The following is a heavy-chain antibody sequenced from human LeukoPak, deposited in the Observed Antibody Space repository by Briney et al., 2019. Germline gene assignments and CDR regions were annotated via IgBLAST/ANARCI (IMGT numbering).Heavy chain of an antibody. CDR1: GGSISSYY. Sequence: PSETLSLTCTVSGGSISSYYWSWIRQPAGKGLEWIGYIYYSGSTNYNPSLKSRVTISVDTSKNQFSLKLSSVTAADTAVYFCARARRYSTGWYYFDYWGQGTLVTVSS. CDR3: ARARRYSTGWYYFDY. D-gene: IGHD6-19*01. J-gene: IGHJ4*02. V-gene: IGHV4-59*01. CDR2: IYYSGST.